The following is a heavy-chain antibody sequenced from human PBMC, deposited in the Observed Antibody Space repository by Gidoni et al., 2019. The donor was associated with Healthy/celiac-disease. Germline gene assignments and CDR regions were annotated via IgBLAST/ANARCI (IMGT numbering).Heavy chain of an antibody. CDR3: ATRGSSRYYFDY. CDR1: GFTFSAYY. V-gene: IGHV3-11*06. J-gene: IGHJ4*02. CDR2: ISSSSSYT. Sequence: QVQLVESGGGLVKPGGSLRLSCAASGFTFSAYYLSWIRQAPGKGLEWVSYISSSSSYTNYADSVKGRFTISRDNAKNSLYLQMNSLRAEDTAVYYCATRGSSRYYFDYWGQGTLVTVSS. D-gene: IGHD6-6*01.